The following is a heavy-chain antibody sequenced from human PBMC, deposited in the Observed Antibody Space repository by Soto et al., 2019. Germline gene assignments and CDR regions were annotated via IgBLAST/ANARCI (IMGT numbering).Heavy chain of an antibody. CDR3: ARHGAYCGGDCYDERWFDP. J-gene: IGHJ5*02. V-gene: IGHV3-21*01. CDR1: GFTFSSYS. D-gene: IGHD2-21*02. Sequence: PGGSLRLSCAASGFTFSSYSMNWVRQAPGKGLEWVSSISSSSSYIYYADSVKGRFTISRDNAKNSLYLQMNSLRAEDTAVYYCARHGAYCGGDCYDERWFDPGGQGTLVTVSS. CDR2: ISSSSSYI.